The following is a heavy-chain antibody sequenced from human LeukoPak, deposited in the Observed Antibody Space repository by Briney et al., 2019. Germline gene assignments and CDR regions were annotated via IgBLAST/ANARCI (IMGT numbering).Heavy chain of an antibody. J-gene: IGHJ6*03. CDR3: ARDATTELGTVYMDV. CDR2: ISTSGSSI. V-gene: IGHV3-48*03. CDR1: GFTFSTYE. D-gene: IGHD4-17*01. Sequence: PGGSLRLSCAASGFTFSTYETNWVRQAPGKGLEWLSHISTSGSSIHYADSMKGRFTISRDNAKNSLYLQMNSLRVEDTAVYYCARDATTELGTVYMDVWGKGTTVTISS.